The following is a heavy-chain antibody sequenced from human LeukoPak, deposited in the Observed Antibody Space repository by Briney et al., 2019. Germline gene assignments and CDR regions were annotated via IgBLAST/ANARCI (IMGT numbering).Heavy chain of an antibody. D-gene: IGHD1-26*01. V-gene: IGHV3-74*01. CDR1: GFTFSSHW. CDR2: INRDGSST. J-gene: IGHJ4*02. Sequence: GGSLRLSCAASGFTFSSHWMHWVRQAPGKGLLWVSHINRDGSSTRYADSVKGRFTISRDNAKNTLYLQMNSLRVEDTAVYYCANSGSYHALGYGGQGTLVTVSS. CDR3: ANSGSYHALGY.